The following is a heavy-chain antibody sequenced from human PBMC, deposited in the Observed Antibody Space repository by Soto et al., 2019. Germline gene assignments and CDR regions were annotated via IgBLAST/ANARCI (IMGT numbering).Heavy chain of an antibody. CDR1: GYSIISGYY. D-gene: IGHD2-2*01. Sequence: SETLSPTCSVSGYSIISGYYWGFIRQPPGKGLEWIGSIYHSGRTYYNPSLKSRVTISVDTSNNQFSLKLSSVTAADTAVYYCARDFPYCSSSSCQGWFDPWGQGTLVTV. CDR3: ARDFPYCSSSSCQGWFDP. V-gene: IGHV4-38-2*02. J-gene: IGHJ5*02. CDR2: IYHSGRT.